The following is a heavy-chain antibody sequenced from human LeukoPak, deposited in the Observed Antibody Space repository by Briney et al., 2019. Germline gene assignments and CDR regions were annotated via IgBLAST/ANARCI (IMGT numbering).Heavy chain of an antibody. V-gene: IGHV1-24*01. CDR3: ATDLGGLAASVIDAFDI. CDR2: FDPEDGET. D-gene: IGHD6-13*01. J-gene: IGHJ3*02. CDR1: GYTLTELS. Sequence: ASVKVSCKVSGYTLTELSMHWVLQAPGKGLEWMGGFDPEDGETIYAQKFQGRVTMTEDTSTDTAYMELSSLRSEDTAVYYCATDLGGLAASVIDAFDIWGQGTMVTVSS.